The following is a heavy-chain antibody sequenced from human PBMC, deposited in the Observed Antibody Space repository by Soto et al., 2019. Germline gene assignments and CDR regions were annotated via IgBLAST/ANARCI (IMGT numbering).Heavy chain of an antibody. CDR3: ARVYYCSSSSCSKGNYLDS. CDR2: IYPGDSDT. CDR1: GYSFPSQW. Sequence: GEALTISCEGSGYSFPSQWIGWVRKIPWKGLEWMGIIYPGDSDTRYRPSFQGQVTISADKSIRTAYLQWSSLKASDTAMYYCARVYYCSSSSCSKGNYLDSWGQGTLVTV. J-gene: IGHJ4*02. D-gene: IGHD2-2*01. V-gene: IGHV5-51*01.